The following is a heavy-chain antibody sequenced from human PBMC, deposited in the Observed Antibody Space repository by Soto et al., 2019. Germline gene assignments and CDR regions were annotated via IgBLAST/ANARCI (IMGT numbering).Heavy chain of an antibody. D-gene: IGHD4-17*01. V-gene: IGHV4-39*01. CDR1: GDSISDTRYY. CDR3: ARQVYGDYLGGNWFDP. J-gene: IGHJ5*02. CDR2: ISHDGHA. Sequence: SETLSLTCSVLGDSISDTRYYWGWIRQSPEKGLEWIGSISHDGHAYYNPSLKSRVTLFADTSRNQFSLKMKSVTVADTALYFCARQVYGDYLGGNWFDPLGQGALVTVSS.